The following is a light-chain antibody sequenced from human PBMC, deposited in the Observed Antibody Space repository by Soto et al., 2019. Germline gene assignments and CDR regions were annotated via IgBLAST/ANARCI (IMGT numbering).Light chain of an antibody. CDR3: QQYNNWPET. V-gene: IGKV3-15*01. CDR2: GAS. CDR1: QSVSSN. Sequence: EMVMTQSTATLSVSPGERATLSCRASQSVSSNLAWYQQKPGQAPRLLIYGASTRATGIPARFSGSGSGTEFTLTISSLQSEDFAVYYCQQYNNWPETFGQGTKVEIK. J-gene: IGKJ1*01.